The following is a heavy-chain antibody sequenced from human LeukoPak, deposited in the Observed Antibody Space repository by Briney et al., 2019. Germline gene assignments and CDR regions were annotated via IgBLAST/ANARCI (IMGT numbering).Heavy chain of an antibody. CDR1: GFTFSSYA. CDR3: ARSLSGYDPLSAF. V-gene: IGHV3-48*03. Sequence: PGGSLRLSCEVSGFTFSSYAMTWVRQVPGRGLEWIAYMTASSVTFYYADSARGRFTISRDNARNSLFLQMNSLTVEDTAVYYCARSLSGYDPLSAFWGQGTLVTVSS. D-gene: IGHD5-12*01. J-gene: IGHJ4*02. CDR2: MTASSVTF.